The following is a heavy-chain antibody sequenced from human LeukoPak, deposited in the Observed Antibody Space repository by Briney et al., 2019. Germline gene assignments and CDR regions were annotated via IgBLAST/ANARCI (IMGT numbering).Heavy chain of an antibody. V-gene: IGHV4-61*01. D-gene: IGHD5-24*01. CDR3: ARAHRDGYSLKGNWFDP. J-gene: IGHJ5*02. CDR2: LCYSVRT. Sequence: SETLSLTCTVSGGSVSSGSYYWIWIRQPPGKGLEWIGYLCYSVRTNYNPSLKSRVTISVDTSKNQFSLKLSSVTAADTAVYYCARAHRDGYSLKGNWFDPWGQGTLVTVSS. CDR1: GGSVSSGSYY.